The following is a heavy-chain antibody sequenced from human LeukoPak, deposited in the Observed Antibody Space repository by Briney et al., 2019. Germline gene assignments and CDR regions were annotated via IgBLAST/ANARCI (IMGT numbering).Heavy chain of an antibody. D-gene: IGHD5-12*01. CDR3: ARDSPGYGAYVS. CDR1: GFTFSTYW. CDR2: IKEDGSRE. V-gene: IGHV3-7*01. J-gene: IGHJ1*01. Sequence: GGSLRLSCAASGFTFSTYWMTWVRQAPGRGVEWVANIKEDGSREYYVDSVEGRFTISRDNAKNSLYLKMDSLTAEDTAVYYCARDSPGYGAYVSWGQGTLVSVSS.